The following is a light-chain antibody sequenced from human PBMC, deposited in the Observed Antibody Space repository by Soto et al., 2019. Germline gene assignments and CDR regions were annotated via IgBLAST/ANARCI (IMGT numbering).Light chain of an antibody. V-gene: IGLV1-40*01. Sequence: QSAVTQPPSVSGAPGQRVTISCTGTSSNIGSGYDVHWYQHLPGTAPKLLIYGNTIRPSGVPDRFSGSKSGTSASLAITGLQAEDEADYYCQSYDRSLRGYVFGTGTKLPS. CDR1: SSNIGSGYD. CDR2: GNT. J-gene: IGLJ1*01. CDR3: QSYDRSLRGYV.